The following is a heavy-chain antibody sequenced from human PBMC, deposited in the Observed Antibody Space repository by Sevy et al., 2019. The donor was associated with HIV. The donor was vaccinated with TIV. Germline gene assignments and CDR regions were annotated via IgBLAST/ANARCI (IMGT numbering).Heavy chain of an antibody. CDR3: AGHVPTYYYDGSGFDY. Sequence: SETLSLTCTVSGCSISSYYWSWIRQPPGKGLEWIGYIYYSGRTNYNPSLKSRVTISVETSKNQFSLRQSAVTAADTAVYYCAGHVPTYYYDGSGFDYWGQGTLVTVSS. CDR1: GCSISSYY. CDR2: IYYSGRT. D-gene: IGHD3-22*01. V-gene: IGHV4-59*08. J-gene: IGHJ4*02.